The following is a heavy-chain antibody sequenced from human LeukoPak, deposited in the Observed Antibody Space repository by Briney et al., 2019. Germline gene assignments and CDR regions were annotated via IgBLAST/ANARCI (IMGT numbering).Heavy chain of an antibody. CDR1: GGSISGYH. CDR2: IYYSGSS. V-gene: IGHV4-59*01. J-gene: IGHJ6*03. Sequence: PSETLSLTCNVSGGSISGYHWSWIRQPPGKGLEWLGYIYYSGSSNYNPSLKSRVTMSADTSKNQFSLQLSSVTAADTAVYYCARVPRSYYDYYYMDVWGKGTTVTVSS. CDR3: ARVPRSYYDYYYMDV.